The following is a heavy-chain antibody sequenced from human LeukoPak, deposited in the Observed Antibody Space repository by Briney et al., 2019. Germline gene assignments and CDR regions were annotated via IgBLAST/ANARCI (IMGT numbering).Heavy chain of an antibody. CDR3: ARDGTEYYDILTGYSRGGATHYYYYMDV. D-gene: IGHD3-9*01. J-gene: IGHJ6*03. CDR2: ISAYNGYT. CDR1: GYTFTNYY. V-gene: IGHV1-18*01. Sequence: ASVKVSCKASGYTFTNYYITWVRQAPGQGLEWMGWISAYNGYTNYAQKLQGRVTMTTDTSTSTAYMELSSLRSEDTAVYYCARDGTEYYDILTGYSRGGATHYYYYMDVWGKGTTVTISS.